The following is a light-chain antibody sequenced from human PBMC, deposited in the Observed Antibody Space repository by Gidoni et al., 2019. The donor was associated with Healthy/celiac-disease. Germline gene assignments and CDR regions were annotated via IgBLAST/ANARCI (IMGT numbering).Light chain of an antibody. J-gene: IGKJ4*01. V-gene: IGKV3-11*01. Sequence: EIVLTQSPATLSFAPGESATLSCRASQSVSSYLAWYQQKPGQAPRLLIYDASNRATGIPARFSGSGSWTDFTLTISSLEPEDFAVYYCQQRSNWPWLTFGGGTKVEIK. CDR2: DAS. CDR1: QSVSSY. CDR3: QQRSNWPWLT.